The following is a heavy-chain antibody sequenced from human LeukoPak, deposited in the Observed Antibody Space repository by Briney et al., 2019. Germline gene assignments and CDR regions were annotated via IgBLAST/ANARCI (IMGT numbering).Heavy chain of an antibody. CDR1: GFTSGIYA. Sequence: GGSLRLSCAASGFTSGIYAMNWVRQAPGKGLEWVSAFSGGGDSFYADSVKGRFTISRDTSNKILYLQMSSLRAEDTAVYYCGKEVERHFDLKYWGQGTLVTVSS. J-gene: IGHJ4*02. CDR2: FSGGGDS. CDR3: GKEVERHFDLKY. V-gene: IGHV3-23*01.